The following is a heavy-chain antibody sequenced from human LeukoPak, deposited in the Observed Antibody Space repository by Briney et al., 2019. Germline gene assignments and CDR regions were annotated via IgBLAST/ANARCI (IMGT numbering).Heavy chain of an antibody. CDR3: TRDRSRAEDD. CDR2: INQGGSDK. Sequence: GGSLRLSCAASGFTFSGHWTSWVRQAPGKGLEWVANINQGGSDKYYVDSVKGRFTISRDNANNLLYLQMNSLRGEDTAVHYCTRDRSRAEDDWGQGTLVTVSS. J-gene: IGHJ4*02. D-gene: IGHD1-14*01. V-gene: IGHV3-7*01. CDR1: GFTFSGHW.